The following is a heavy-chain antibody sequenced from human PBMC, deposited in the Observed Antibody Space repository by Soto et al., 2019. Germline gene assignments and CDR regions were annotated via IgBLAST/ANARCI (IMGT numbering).Heavy chain of an antibody. D-gene: IGHD2-15*01. V-gene: IGHV4-34*01. CDR2: INHSGST. J-gene: IGHJ4*02. Sequence: QVQLQQWGAGLLKPSETLSLTCAVYGGSFSGYYWSWIRQPPGKGLEWIGEINHSGSTNYNPSLKSRVTISVDTSKNQFSLELSSVTAADTAVYYCARGRTPDYWGQGTLVTVSS. CDR3: ARGRTPDY. CDR1: GGSFSGYY.